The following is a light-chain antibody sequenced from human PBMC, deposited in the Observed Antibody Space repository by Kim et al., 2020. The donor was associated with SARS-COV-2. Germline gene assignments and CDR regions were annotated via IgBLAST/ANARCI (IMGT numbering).Light chain of an antibody. V-gene: IGLV3-1*01. Sequence: VSPGQTASITCAGDKLGDKYACWYQQKPGQSPVLVIYQDNKRPSGIPERFSGSNSGNTATLTISGTQAMDEADYYCQAWDSSTAVFGTGTKVTVL. CDR1: KLGDKY. J-gene: IGLJ1*01. CDR2: QDN. CDR3: QAWDSSTAV.